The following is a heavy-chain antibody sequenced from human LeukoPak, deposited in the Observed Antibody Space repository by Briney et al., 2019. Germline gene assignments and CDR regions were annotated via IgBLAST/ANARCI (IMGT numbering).Heavy chain of an antibody. CDR2: ISSSSSYT. CDR3: ALTMVRGVIISDPYFDY. Sequence: GGSLRLSCAASGFTFSDYYMSWIRQAPGKGLEGVSYISSSSSYTNYADSVKGRFTISRDNAKNSLYLQMNSLRAEDPAVYYCALTMVRGVIISDPYFDYWGQGTLVTVSS. D-gene: IGHD3-10*01. J-gene: IGHJ4*02. V-gene: IGHV3-11*06. CDR1: GFTFSDYY.